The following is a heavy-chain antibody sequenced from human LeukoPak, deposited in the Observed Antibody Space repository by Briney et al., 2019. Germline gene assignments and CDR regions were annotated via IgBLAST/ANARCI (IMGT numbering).Heavy chain of an antibody. CDR2: IIPIFGTA. CDR3: ARGGRMVRGASRTCYYGMDG. D-gene: IGHD3-10*01. J-gene: IGHJ6*04. V-gene: IGHV1-69*13. Sequence: SVKVSCKASGGTFSSYAISWVRQAPGQGLEWMGGIIPIFGTANYAQKFQGRVTITADESTSTAYMELSSLRSEDTAVYYCARGGRMVRGASRTCYYGMDGWGKGTTVTVSS. CDR1: GGTFSSYA.